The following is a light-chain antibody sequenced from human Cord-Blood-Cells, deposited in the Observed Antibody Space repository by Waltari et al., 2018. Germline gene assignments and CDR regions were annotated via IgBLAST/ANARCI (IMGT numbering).Light chain of an antibody. V-gene: IGLV2-23*02. CDR3: CSYSAGSSIGV. Sequence: QSALTQPPSVSGSPGQSITIPCTGTSSAVGGYNYVSWSQQHPGKAPTHMIYEVSKQPSGVSHRCSGAKYGNTASLTTSGLQADDDAAYYCCSYSAGSSIGVFGGGTKLTVL. J-gene: IGLJ3*02. CDR2: EVS. CDR1: SSAVGGYNY.